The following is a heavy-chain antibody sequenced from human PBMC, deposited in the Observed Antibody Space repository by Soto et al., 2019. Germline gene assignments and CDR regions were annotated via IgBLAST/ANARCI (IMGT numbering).Heavy chain of an antibody. J-gene: IGHJ6*02. CDR1: GGSISSGDYY. D-gene: IGHD3-16*01. CDR3: ARDGVPGGLEDYYYGMDV. Sequence: PSETLSLTCTVSGGSISSGDYYWSWIRQPPGKGLEWIGYIYYSGSTYYNPSLKSRVTISVDTSKNQFSLKLSSVTAADTAVYYCARDGVPGGLEDYYYGMDVWGQGTTVTVSS. CDR2: IYYSGST. V-gene: IGHV4-30-4*01.